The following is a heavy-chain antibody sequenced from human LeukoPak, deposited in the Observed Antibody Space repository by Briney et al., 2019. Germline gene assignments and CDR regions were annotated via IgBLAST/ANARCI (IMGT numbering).Heavy chain of an antibody. CDR3: ASGRRRLDDGSGYYYEFDY. Sequence: ASVKVSCKASGYTFTGYYMHWVRQAPGQGLEWMGWINPNSGGTNYAQNFQGRVTMTRDTSISTAYLELSSLRSDDTAVYYCASGRRRLDDGSGYYYEFDYWGQGTLVTVSS. V-gene: IGHV1-2*02. CDR1: GYTFTGYY. J-gene: IGHJ4*02. CDR2: INPNSGGT. D-gene: IGHD3-22*01.